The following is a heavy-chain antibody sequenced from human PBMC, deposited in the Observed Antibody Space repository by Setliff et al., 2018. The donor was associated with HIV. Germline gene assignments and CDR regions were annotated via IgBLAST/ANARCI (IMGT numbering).Heavy chain of an antibody. V-gene: IGHV3-7*03. CDR3: ASMWKVGA. Sequence: PGGSLRLSCAASGFTVSSNYMSWVRQAPGKGLEWVATIKKDGREKYYVDSVKGRFTISRDNARTSLYLEMTNLKVEDTAVYFCASMWKVGAWGRGTLVTVSS. D-gene: IGHD1-26*01. CDR2: IKKDGREK. J-gene: IGHJ5*02. CDR1: GFTVSSNY.